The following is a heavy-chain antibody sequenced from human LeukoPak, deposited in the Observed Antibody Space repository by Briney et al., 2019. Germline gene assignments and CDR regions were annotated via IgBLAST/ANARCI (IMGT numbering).Heavy chain of an antibody. J-gene: IGHJ4*02. D-gene: IGHD3-9*01. Sequence: GRSLRLSCAATGFTFSNYAIHWGRQAPGKGLEWVAFISDDGSRQHYADSVKGRFTISRDNSKNTLYIQMNSLRAEDTAVYYCARSFYDILIGYYQYFDYWGQGTLVTVSS. CDR2: ISDDGSRQ. V-gene: IGHV3-30*14. CDR1: GFTFSNYA. CDR3: ARSFYDILIGYYQYFDY.